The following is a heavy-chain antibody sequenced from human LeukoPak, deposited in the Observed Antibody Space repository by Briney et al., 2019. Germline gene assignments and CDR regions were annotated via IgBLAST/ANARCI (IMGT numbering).Heavy chain of an antibody. CDR3: ARVIGVVVPAAISPPINYYYGMDV. Sequence: KPSETLSLTCTVSGDSISSYYWSWIRQPPGKGLEWIGYIYYSGSTNYNPSLKSRVTISVDTSKNQFSLKLSSVTAVDTAVYYCARVIGVVVPAAISPPINYYYGMDVWGQGTTVTVSS. D-gene: IGHD2-2*01. V-gene: IGHV4-59*01. CDR1: GDSISSYY. J-gene: IGHJ6*02. CDR2: IYYSGST.